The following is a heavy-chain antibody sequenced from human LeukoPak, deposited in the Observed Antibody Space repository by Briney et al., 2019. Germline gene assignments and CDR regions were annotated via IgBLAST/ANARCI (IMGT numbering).Heavy chain of an antibody. V-gene: IGHV3-11*05. J-gene: IGHJ4*02. CDR1: GFTFSDYY. CDR3: ARGGVAGRLQADY. D-gene: IGHD5-24*01. CDR2: NSSSSSYT. Sequence: AGGSLRLSCAASGFTFSDYYMSWIRQAPGKGLEWVSYNSSSSSYTNYADSVKGRFTISRDNAKNSLSLQMNSLRAEDTAVYYCARGGVAGRLQADYWGQGTLVTVSS.